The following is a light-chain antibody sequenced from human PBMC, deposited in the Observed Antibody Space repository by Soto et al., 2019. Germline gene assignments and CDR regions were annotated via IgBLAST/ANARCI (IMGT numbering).Light chain of an antibody. Sequence: ENVLTQSPGTLSLSPGERATLSCRASQTFRSSYLAWYQQKTGQSPRLLIFGASTRAFGIPDRFSGSWSGSDFTLTISRLEPEDFAVYYCRQYDTSPFTFGGGTKVEV. V-gene: IGKV3-20*01. CDR1: QTFRSSY. J-gene: IGKJ4*01. CDR3: RQYDTSPFT. CDR2: GAS.